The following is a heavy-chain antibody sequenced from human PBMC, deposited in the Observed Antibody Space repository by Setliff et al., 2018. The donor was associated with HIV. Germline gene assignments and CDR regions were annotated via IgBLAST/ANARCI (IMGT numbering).Heavy chain of an antibody. CDR3: ARDLGYCSGGSCYWYY. CDR2: IYHTGTI. J-gene: IGHJ4*02. V-gene: IGHV4-59*11. D-gene: IGHD2-15*01. Sequence: SETLSLTCIVSGGSISSHYWSWIRQPPGKGLEWIGYIYHTGTINYSPSLKSRVTISVDTSKNQFSLNLTSVTAADTAVYYCARDLGYCSGGSCYWYYWGQGTLVTVSS. CDR1: GGSISSHY.